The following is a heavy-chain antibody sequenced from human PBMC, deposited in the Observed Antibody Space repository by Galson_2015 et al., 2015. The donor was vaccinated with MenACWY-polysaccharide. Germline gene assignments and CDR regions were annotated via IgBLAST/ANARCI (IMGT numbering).Heavy chain of an antibody. CDR2: ISWNSGSI. V-gene: IGHV3-9*01. D-gene: IGHD6-19*01. CDR3: AKGRYDSGWNYFDN. Sequence: SLRLSCAASGFTFDNYDMHWVRQAPGKGLEWVSGISWNSGSIGYADSVKGRFTISRDNAKNSLYLQMNSLRAEDTALYYCAKGRYDSGWNYFDNWGQGTLVTVSS. J-gene: IGHJ4*02. CDR1: GFTFDNYD.